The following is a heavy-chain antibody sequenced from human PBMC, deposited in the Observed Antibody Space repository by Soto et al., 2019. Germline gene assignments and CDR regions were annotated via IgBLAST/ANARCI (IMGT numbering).Heavy chain of an antibody. CDR2: IYYSGST. J-gene: IGHJ5*02. V-gene: IGHV4-31*03. CDR3: AISIAVAGNNWFDP. Sequence: SETLSLTCTVSGGSISSGGYYWSWIRQHPGKGLEWIGYIYYSGSTYYNPSLKSRVTISVDTSKNQFSLKLSSVTAADTAVYYCAISIAVAGNNWFDPWGQGTLVTVSS. CDR1: GGSISSGGYY. D-gene: IGHD6-19*01.